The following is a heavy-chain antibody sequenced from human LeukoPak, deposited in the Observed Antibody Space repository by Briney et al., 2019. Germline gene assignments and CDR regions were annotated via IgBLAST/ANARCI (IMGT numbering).Heavy chain of an antibody. D-gene: IGHD1-1*01. CDR1: GFAFSNSW. CDR3: ATYINWVAGDV. Sequence: GGSLRLSCAASGFAFSNSWMSWVRQAPGKGLEWVANINHEGGDIHYVDSVKGRFTISRDNAKDTLYLQMNSLRAEDTAVYYCATYINWVAGDVWGQGTTVTVSS. J-gene: IGHJ6*02. CDR2: INHEGGDI. V-gene: IGHV3-7*01.